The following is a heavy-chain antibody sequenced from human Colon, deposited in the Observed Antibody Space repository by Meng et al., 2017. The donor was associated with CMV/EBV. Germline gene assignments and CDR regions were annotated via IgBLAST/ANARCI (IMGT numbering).Heavy chain of an antibody. D-gene: IGHD3-3*01. CDR3: AKGSLEWLYYGMDV. Sequence: GESLKISCAASGFAFSTYSMSWVRQAPGKGPEWVSTMSYNGDRTNYADSVKGRFNISRDDSKNMLYMQMKSLRAQDTAVYYCAKGSLEWLYYGMDVWGQGTTVTVSS. CDR1: GFAFSTYS. CDR2: MSYNGDRT. V-gene: IGHV3-23*01. J-gene: IGHJ6*02.